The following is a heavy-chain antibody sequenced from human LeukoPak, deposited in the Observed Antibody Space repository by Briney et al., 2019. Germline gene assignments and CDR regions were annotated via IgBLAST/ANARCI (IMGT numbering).Heavy chain of an antibody. CDR1: GFTFSIYS. D-gene: IGHD6-13*01. V-gene: IGHV3-21*01. J-gene: IGHJ4*02. CDR3: ARDSHSSSWYSEFDY. CDR2: INILSNYI. Sequence: GGSLRLSCAASGFTFSIYSMNWGRQAPGKGLEWVSSINILSNYIYYADSVKRRFTISRDNAKNSLYLQMNSLRAEDTAVYYCARDSHSSSWYSEFDYWGQGTLVTVSS.